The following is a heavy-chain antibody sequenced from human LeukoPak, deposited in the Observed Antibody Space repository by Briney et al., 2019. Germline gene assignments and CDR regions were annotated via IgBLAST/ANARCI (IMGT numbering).Heavy chain of an antibody. CDR2: ISGSGGST. Sequence: GGSLRLSCAASGFTFSSYAMRWVRQAPGKGLEWVSAISGSGGSTYYADSVKGRFTISRDNSKNTLYLQMNSLRAEDTAVYSCAKANEWFPLGYFDYWGQGTLVTVSS. CDR1: GFTFSSYA. D-gene: IGHD3-3*01. V-gene: IGHV3-23*01. J-gene: IGHJ4*02. CDR3: AKANEWFPLGYFDY.